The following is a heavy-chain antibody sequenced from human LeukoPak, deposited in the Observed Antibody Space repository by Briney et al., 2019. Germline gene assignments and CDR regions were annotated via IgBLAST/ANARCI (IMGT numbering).Heavy chain of an antibody. V-gene: IGHV4-38-2*02. J-gene: IGHJ4*02. CDR1: GYSISSGYY. D-gene: IGHD1-20*01. CDR2: IYHSGST. CDR3: AREGGHNYNWNRPGY. Sequence: PSETLSLTCTVSGYSISSGYYWGWIRQPPGKGLEWIGSIYHSGSTYYNPSLKSRVTISVDTSKNQFSLKLSSVTAADTAVYYCAREGGHNYNWNRPGYWGQGTLVTVSS.